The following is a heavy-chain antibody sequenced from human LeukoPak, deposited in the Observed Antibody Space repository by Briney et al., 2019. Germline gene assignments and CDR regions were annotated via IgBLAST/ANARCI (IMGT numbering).Heavy chain of an antibody. CDR3: ARAHMLGIFRGRGWFDP. V-gene: IGHV1-2*02. Sequence: GASVKVSCKASGYTFTGYYMHWVRQAPGQGLEWMGWINPNSGGTNYAQKFQGRVTMTRDTSISTAYMELSRLRSDDTAVYYCARAHMLGIFRGRGWFDPWGQGTLVTVSS. CDR1: GYTFTGYY. J-gene: IGHJ5*02. CDR2: INPNSGGT. D-gene: IGHD7-27*01.